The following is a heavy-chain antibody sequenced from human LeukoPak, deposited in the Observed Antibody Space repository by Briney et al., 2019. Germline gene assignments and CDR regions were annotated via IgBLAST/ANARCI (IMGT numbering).Heavy chain of an antibody. CDR2: IYYSGST. V-gene: IGHV4-31*03. CDR1: GGSISSGGYY. Sequence: SETLSLTCTVSGGSISSGGYYWSWIRQHPGKGLEWLAYIYYSGSTYYNPSPKRRVTISVDTSKNQFSLKLSSVTAADTAVYYCARDSDFWSGYYKPPGYYYMDVWGKGTTVTVSS. CDR3: ARDSDFWSGYYKPPGYYYMDV. J-gene: IGHJ6*03. D-gene: IGHD3-3*01.